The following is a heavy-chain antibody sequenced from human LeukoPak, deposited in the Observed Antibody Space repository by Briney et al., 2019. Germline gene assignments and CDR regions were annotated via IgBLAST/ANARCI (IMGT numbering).Heavy chain of an antibody. Sequence: ETLSLTCTVSGGSIISYYWSWIRQPPGKGLEWIGYIYYSGSTNYNPSLKSRVTISVDTSKNQFSLKLSSVTAADTAVYYCAREVAGWELQEETAFDIWGQGTMVTVSS. D-gene: IGHD1-26*01. CDR2: IYYSGST. CDR3: AREVAGWELQEETAFDI. J-gene: IGHJ3*02. CDR1: GGSIISYY. V-gene: IGHV4-59*01.